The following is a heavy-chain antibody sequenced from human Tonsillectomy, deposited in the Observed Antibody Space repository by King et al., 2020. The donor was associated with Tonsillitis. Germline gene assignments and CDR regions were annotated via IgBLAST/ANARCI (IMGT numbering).Heavy chain of an antibody. CDR2: IKQDGSDK. V-gene: IGHV3-7*03. Sequence: VQLVESGGGLVQPGGSLRLSCAASGFIFSNYWMSWVRQAPGKGLEWVANIKQDGSDKHYVDSVKGRFTIYRDNAKSSLFLQMDSLRAEDTAVYYCASGAPPGGGETSTPHLAPWGRGPLGSVSP. CDR3: ASGAPPGGGETSTPHLAP. D-gene: IGHD2-21*01. CDR1: GFIFSNYW. J-gene: IGHJ5*02.